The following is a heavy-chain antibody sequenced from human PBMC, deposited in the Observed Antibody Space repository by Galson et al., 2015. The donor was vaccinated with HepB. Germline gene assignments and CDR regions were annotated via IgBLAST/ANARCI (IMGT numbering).Heavy chain of an antibody. D-gene: IGHD6-13*01. CDR2: TSGSGGST. CDR3: AKHSSWYYYYGMDV. J-gene: IGHJ6*02. CDR1: GFTFSSYA. Sequence: SLRLSCAASGFTFSSYAISWVRQAPGKGLEWVSSTSGSGGSTYYADSVKGRFTISRDNSKNTLYLQMNSLRAEDTATYYCAKHSSWYYYYGMDVWGQGTTVTVSS. V-gene: IGHV3-23*01.